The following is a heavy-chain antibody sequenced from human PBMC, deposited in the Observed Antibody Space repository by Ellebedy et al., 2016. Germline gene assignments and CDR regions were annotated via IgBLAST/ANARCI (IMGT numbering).Heavy chain of an antibody. V-gene: IGHV2-5*01. CDR3: VHRTTVTSVDH. CDR1: GFSLTTNAVV. J-gene: IGHJ4*02. CDR2: VYGNDDK. Sequence: SGPTLVKPTHTLTLTCTFSGFSLTTNAVVVGWVRQPPGKAPEWLTFVYGNDDKRYSPFLRNRLTITRDASRNQVVLTMTNMDPVDTATYYCVHRTTVTSVDHWGRGTLVTVSS. D-gene: IGHD4-17*01.